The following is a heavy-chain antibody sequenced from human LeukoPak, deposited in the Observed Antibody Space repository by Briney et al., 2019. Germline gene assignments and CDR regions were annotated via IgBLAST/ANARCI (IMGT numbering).Heavy chain of an antibody. D-gene: IGHD3-10*02. CDR3: AELGITMIGGV. Sequence: GGSLRLSCVASGFTFTRYGMSWVRQAPGKGLEWVSTISGLGDKTFYADSVKGRFTISRDNAKNSLYLQMNSLRAEDTAVYYCAELGITMIGGVWGKGTTVTISS. CDR2: ISGLGDKT. V-gene: IGHV3-23*01. J-gene: IGHJ6*04. CDR1: GFTFTRYG.